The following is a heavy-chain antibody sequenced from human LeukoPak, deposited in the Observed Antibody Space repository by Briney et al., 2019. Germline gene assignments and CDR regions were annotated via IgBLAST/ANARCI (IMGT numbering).Heavy chain of an antibody. CDR3: ARLAAVPG. D-gene: IGHD6-19*01. Sequence: ASVKVSCKASGYTFTGYYLHWVRQAPGQGFEWMGWIHPNSGGTNYAQKFQGRVTMTRDTSISTAYMELSSLRSDDTAVYYCARLAAVPGWGQSTLVTVSS. CDR1: GYTFTGYY. CDR2: IHPNSGGT. J-gene: IGHJ1*01. V-gene: IGHV1-2*02.